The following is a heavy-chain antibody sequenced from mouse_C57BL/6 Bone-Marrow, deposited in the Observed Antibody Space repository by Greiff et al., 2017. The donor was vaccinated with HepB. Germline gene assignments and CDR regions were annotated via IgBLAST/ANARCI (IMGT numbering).Heavy chain of an antibody. V-gene: IGHV1-50*01. J-gene: IGHJ4*01. CDR2: IDPSDSYT. Sequence: QVQLQQPGAELVKPGASVKLSCKASGYTFTSYWMQWVKQRPGQGLEWIGEIDPSDSYTNYNQKFKGKATLTVDTSSSTAYMQLSCLTSEDSAVYYCARGFYYGSSLYAMDYWGQGTSVTVSS. CDR1: GYTFTSYW. D-gene: IGHD1-1*01. CDR3: ARGFYYGSSLYAMDY.